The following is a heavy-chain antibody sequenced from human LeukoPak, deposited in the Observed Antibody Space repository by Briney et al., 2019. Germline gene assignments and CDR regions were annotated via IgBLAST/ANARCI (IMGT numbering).Heavy chain of an antibody. V-gene: IGHV1-3*01. CDR2: INAGNGNT. CDR1: GYTFTTYA. Sequence: ASVKVSCKASGYTFTTYAIYWVRQAPGQRLEWMGWINAGNGNTRYSQKFQGRVTITTDESTSTAYMELSSLRSEDTAVYYCARERVERGYSYGSLDYWGQGTLVTVSS. CDR3: ARERVERGYSYGSLDY. J-gene: IGHJ4*02. D-gene: IGHD5-18*01.